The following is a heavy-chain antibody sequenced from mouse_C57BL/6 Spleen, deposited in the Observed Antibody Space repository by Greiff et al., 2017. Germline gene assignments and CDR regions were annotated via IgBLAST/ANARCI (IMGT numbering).Heavy chain of an antibody. CDR2: SRNKANDYTT. D-gene: IGHD2-2*01. V-gene: IGHV7-1*01. CDR3: ARDEWLQGYFDV. J-gene: IGHJ1*03. Sequence: EVKVVESGGGLVQSGRSLRLSCATSGFTFSDFYMEWVRQAPGKGLEWIAASRNKANDYTTEYSASVKGRFIVSRDTSQSILYLQMNALRAEDTASYYCARDEWLQGYFDVWGTGTTVTVSS. CDR1: GFTFSDFY.